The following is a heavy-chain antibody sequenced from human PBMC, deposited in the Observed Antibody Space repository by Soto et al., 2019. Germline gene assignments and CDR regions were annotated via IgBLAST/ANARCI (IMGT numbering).Heavy chain of an antibody. J-gene: IGHJ6*03. CDR2: IYYSGTT. D-gene: IGHD3-10*02. CDR3: ARLAPPRGYYVHNQYYIDV. CDR1: SASISSSTYY. V-gene: IGHV4-39*01. Sequence: PSETLSLTCTVSSASISSSTYYWGWIRQPPGKGLEWIGSIYYSGTTYYNPSLKSRVTMFVDTSQNQFSLKLSSVTAADTAVYYRARLAPPRGYYVHNQYYIDVWGEGTAVTVSS.